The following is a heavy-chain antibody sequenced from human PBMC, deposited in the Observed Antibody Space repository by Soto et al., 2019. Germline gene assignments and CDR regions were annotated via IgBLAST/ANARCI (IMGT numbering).Heavy chain of an antibody. Sequence: SETLSLTCAVYGGSFSGYYWSWIRQPPGKGLEWIGEINHSGSTNYNPSLKSRVTISVDTSKNQFSLKLSSVTAADTAVYYCARFRMVRGVITSYYYYYGMDVWGQGTTVTVSS. D-gene: IGHD3-10*01. CDR3: ARFRMVRGVITSYYYYYGMDV. J-gene: IGHJ6*02. CDR1: GGSFSGYY. CDR2: INHSGST. V-gene: IGHV4-34*01.